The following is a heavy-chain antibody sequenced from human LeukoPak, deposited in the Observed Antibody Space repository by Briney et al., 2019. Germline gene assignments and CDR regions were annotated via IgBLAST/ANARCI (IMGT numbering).Heavy chain of an antibody. CDR2: ISYIGTA. D-gene: IGHD4-17*01. Sequence: SETLSLTCAVSDDSISSHYWTWIRQPPGKGLEWIGYISYIGTANYNPSLRGRVTISIDTSKNQFSLKLSSVTAADTAVYYCARDLVTVTKGFDIWGQGTMVRVSS. V-gene: IGHV4-59*11. CDR1: DDSISSHY. CDR3: ARDLVTVTKGFDI. J-gene: IGHJ3*02.